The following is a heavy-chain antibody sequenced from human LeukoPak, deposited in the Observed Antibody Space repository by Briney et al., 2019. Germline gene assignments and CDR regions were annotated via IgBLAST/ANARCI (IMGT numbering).Heavy chain of an antibody. CDR2: MYYRGNT. V-gene: IGHV4-61*01. J-gene: IGHJ4*02. CDR1: GGSISSSSYY. D-gene: IGHD6-13*01. CDR3: ATGVHGIAAAGDYYFDY. Sequence: SETLSLTCTVSGGSISSSSYYWSWIRQPPGKGLEWIGYMYYRGNTNYDPSLKSRVTISIDTPNNQFSLKLSSVTAADTAVYYCATGVHGIAAAGDYYFDYWGQGTLVTVSS.